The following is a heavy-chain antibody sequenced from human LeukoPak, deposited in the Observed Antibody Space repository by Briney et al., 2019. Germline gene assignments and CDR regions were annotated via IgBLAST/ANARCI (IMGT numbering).Heavy chain of an antibody. CDR2: MYYRGNT. V-gene: IGHV4-61*01. J-gene: IGHJ4*02. CDR1: GGSISSSSYY. D-gene: IGHD6-13*01. CDR3: ATGVHGIAAAGDYYFDY. Sequence: SETLSLTCTVSGGSISSSSYYWSWIRQPPGKGLEWIGYMYYRGNTNYDPSLKSRVTISIDTPNNQFSLKLSSVTAADTAVYYCATGVHGIAAAGDYYFDYWGQGTLVTVSS.